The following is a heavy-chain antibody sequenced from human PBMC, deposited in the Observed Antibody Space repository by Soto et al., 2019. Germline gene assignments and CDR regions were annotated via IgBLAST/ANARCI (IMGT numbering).Heavy chain of an antibody. D-gene: IGHD2-15*01. J-gene: IGHJ4*02. CDR1: GYTFTSYA. CDR3: ARDRCSGGSCYFDY. CDR2: INAGNGNT. Sequence: VASVKVSCKASGYTFTSYAMHWVRQAPGQRLEWMGWINAGNGNTKYSQKFQGRVTITRDTSASTAYMELSNLRSEDTAVYYCARDRCSGGSCYFDYWGQGTLVTVSS. V-gene: IGHV1-3*01.